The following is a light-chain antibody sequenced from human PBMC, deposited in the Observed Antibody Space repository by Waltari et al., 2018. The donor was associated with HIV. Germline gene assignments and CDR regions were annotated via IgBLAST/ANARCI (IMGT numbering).Light chain of an antibody. CDR1: ALPKQY. J-gene: IGLJ1*01. CDR2: KDR. CDR3: QSADSSGTYYV. Sequence: SYELTQPPSVSLSPGQTARITCSGDALPKQYAFWYKQRPGQAPVVVIYKDRRKPSGMPERSSGSSSGTTVTLTISGVQAEDEADYYCQSADSSGTYYVFGSGTKVTVL. V-gene: IGLV3-25*03.